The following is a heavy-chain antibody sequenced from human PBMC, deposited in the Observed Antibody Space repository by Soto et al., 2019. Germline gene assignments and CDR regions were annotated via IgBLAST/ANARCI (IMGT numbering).Heavy chain of an antibody. CDR1: GFTFSSYA. V-gene: IGHV3-30-3*01. Sequence: SLRLSCAASGFTFSSYAMHWVRQAPGKGLEWVAVISYDGSNKYYADSVKGRFTISRDNSKNTLYLQMNSLRAEDTAVYYCARALEGIAAAGTGTGTGWGQGTLVTVSS. D-gene: IGHD6-13*01. CDR3: ARALEGIAAAGTGTGTG. J-gene: IGHJ4*02. CDR2: ISYDGSNK.